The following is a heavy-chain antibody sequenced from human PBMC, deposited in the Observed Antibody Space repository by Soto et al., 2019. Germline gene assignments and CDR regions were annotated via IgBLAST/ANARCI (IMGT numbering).Heavy chain of an antibody. D-gene: IGHD5-18*01. CDR2: ISGSGGST. J-gene: IGHJ4*02. CDR3: AKGGLPEIYFDY. V-gene: IGHV3-23*01. CDR1: GFTFSSYA. Sequence: PGGSLRVSCAASGFTFSSYAMGWVRQAPGKGLEWVSAISGSGGSTYYADSVKGRFTISRDNSKNTLYLQMNSLRAEDTAVYYCAKGGLPEIYFDYWGQGTLVTVSS.